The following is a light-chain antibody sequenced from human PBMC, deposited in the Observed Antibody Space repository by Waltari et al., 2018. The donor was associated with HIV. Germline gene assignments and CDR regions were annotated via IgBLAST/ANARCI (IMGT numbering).Light chain of an antibody. CDR3: SSHAGSNLFVV. CDR2: EVH. V-gene: IGLV2-8*01. CDR1: SSDVEGYNS. J-gene: IGLJ2*01. Sequence: QSALTQPPSASGSPGQSVTISCTGTSSDVEGYNSVSWYQQLPGKAPKLMIFEVHKRPSGVPDRFSGSQSGNTASLTVSGLQPEDEADYYCSSHAGSNLFVVFGGGTKLTVL.